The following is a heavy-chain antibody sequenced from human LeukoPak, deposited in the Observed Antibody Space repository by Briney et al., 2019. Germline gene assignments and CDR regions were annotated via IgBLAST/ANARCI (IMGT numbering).Heavy chain of an antibody. V-gene: IGHV2-5*02. Sequence: SGPTLVNPTQTLTLTCTFSGFSLSTSGVGVGWIRQPPGRALEWLALIYWDDDKRYSPSLKSRLTITKDTSKNEVVLTMTNMDPVDTATYYCAHGGPPYGSGSFPTWGQGTLVTVSS. CDR3: AHGGPPYGSGSFPT. J-gene: IGHJ4*02. CDR2: IYWDDDK. CDR1: GFSLSTSGVG. D-gene: IGHD3-10*01.